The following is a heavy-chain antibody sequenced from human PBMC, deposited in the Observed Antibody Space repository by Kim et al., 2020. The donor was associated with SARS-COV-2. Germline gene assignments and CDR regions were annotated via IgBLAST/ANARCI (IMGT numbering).Heavy chain of an antibody. CDR3: ARVVDLRRSHFDY. V-gene: IGHV4-34*01. D-gene: IGHD2-15*01. CDR1: GGSFSGYY. Sequence: SQTLSLTCAVYGGSFSGYYWSWIRQPPGKGLEWIGEINHSGSTNYNPCLKSRVTISVDTSKNQFSLKLSSVTAADTAVYYCARVVDLRRSHFDYWGQGTLVTVSS. J-gene: IGHJ4*02. CDR2: INHSGST.